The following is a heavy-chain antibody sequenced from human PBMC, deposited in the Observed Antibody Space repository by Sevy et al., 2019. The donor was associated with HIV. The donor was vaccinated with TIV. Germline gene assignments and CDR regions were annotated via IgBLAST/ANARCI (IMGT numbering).Heavy chain of an antibody. D-gene: IGHD3-22*01. CDR1: GFTFSSYE. CDR3: ARVDANYDKGFDP. J-gene: IGHJ5*02. CDR2: ICSSGSTI. Sequence: GGSLRLSCEASGFTFSSYEMNWVRQAPGKGLEWVSYICSSGSTIKYADSVKDRFTISRYNAKNSLYMQMNSLRAEDTAVYYCARVDANYDKGFDPWGQGTLVTVSS. V-gene: IGHV3-48*03.